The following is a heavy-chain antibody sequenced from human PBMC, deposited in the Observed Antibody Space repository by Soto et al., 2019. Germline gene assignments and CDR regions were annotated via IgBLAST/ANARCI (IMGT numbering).Heavy chain of an antibody. Sequence: VGSLRLSCAASGFTFSSYAMHWVRQAPGKGLEWVAVISYDGSNKYYADSVKGRFTISRDNSKNTLYLQMNSLRAEDTAVYYCARDKPDSSGYYYWDYWGQGTLVTVSS. V-gene: IGHV3-30-3*01. CDR1: GFTFSSYA. CDR2: ISYDGSNK. CDR3: ARDKPDSSGYYYWDY. J-gene: IGHJ4*02. D-gene: IGHD3-22*01.